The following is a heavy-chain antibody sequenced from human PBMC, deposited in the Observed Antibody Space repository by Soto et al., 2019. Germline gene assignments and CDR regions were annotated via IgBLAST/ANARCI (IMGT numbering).Heavy chain of an antibody. Sequence: VGPLRLSCAASGFTVSSNYMSWVRQAPGKGLEWVSVIYSGGSTYYADSVKGRFTISRDNSKNTLYLQMNSLRAEDTAVYYCAREGSSPCGYYGMDVWGQGTTVTVSS. CDR1: GFTVSSNY. J-gene: IGHJ6*02. V-gene: IGHV3-53*01. D-gene: IGHD6-13*01. CDR2: IYSGGST. CDR3: AREGSSPCGYYGMDV.